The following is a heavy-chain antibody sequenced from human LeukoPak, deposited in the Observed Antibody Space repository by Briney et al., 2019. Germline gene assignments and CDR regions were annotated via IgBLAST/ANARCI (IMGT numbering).Heavy chain of an antibody. Sequence: GESLKISCKGSGYAFTNYWIGWVRLMPGIGLEWMGIIYPSDSETRYSPSFQGQVTISADKSTSTAYLQWSSLKASDTAMYYCARQVAVAAWEYWGQGTLVTVSS. D-gene: IGHD6-19*01. J-gene: IGHJ4*02. CDR3: ARQVAVAAWEY. CDR2: IYPSDSET. CDR1: GYAFTNYW. V-gene: IGHV5-51*01.